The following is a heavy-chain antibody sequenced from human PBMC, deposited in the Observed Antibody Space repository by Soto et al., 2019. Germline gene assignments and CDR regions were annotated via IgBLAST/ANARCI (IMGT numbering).Heavy chain of an antibody. CDR2: ISWNSGSI. V-gene: IGHV3-9*01. D-gene: IGHD5-18*01. J-gene: IGHJ6*02. CDR1: GFTFDDYA. Sequence: GGSLRLSCAASGFTFDDYAMHWVRQAPGKGLEWVSGISWNSGSIGYADSVKGRFTISRDNAKNSLYLQMNSLRAEDTALYYCAKDSGYSYGSTFYYYYYGMDVWGQGTKVTGSS. CDR3: AKDSGYSYGSTFYYYYYGMDV.